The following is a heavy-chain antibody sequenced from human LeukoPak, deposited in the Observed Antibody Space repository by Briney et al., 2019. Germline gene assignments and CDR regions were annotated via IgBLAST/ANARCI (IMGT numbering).Heavy chain of an antibody. CDR2: ISSSGGSI. Sequence: QPGGSLRLSCAASGFTFTSYEMNWVRQAPGKGLEWISYISSSGGSIHYADTVRGRFTFSRDNAKNALLLQMNSLTAEDTAVYYCVRGRHCANDYGGDYWGQGTLVTVSS. D-gene: IGHD4-23*01. V-gene: IGHV3-48*03. CDR1: GFTFTSYE. J-gene: IGHJ4*02. CDR3: VRGRHCANDYGGDY.